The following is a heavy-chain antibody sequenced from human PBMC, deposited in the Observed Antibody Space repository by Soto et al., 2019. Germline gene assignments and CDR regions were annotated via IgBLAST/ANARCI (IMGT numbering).Heavy chain of an antibody. V-gene: IGHV3-7*04. J-gene: IGHJ4*02. CDR1: GFTFSIFW. Sequence: EVQLVESGGGLVQPGGSLRLSCAASGFTFSIFWRSWVRQAPGKGLEWVAAIKEDGSEKNYVDSVRGRFTISRDNAKNSLYLQMNSLRADDSAVYYCARDVIWGPGSLVSVSS. CDR3: ARDVI. CDR2: IKEDGSEK.